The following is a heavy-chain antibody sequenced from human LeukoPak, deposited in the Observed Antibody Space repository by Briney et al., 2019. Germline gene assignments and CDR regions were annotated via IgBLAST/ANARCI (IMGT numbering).Heavy chain of an antibody. V-gene: IGHV1-69*05. Sequence: EASVKVSCKASGGTFSTYAISWLRQAPGQGLEWMGGIIPIFGTANYAQKFQGRVTITTDESTSTAYMELSSLRSEDTAVYYCAREPVGATKRFDYWGQGTLVTVSS. D-gene: IGHD1-26*01. CDR1: GGTFSTYA. J-gene: IGHJ4*02. CDR3: AREPVGATKRFDY. CDR2: IIPIFGTA.